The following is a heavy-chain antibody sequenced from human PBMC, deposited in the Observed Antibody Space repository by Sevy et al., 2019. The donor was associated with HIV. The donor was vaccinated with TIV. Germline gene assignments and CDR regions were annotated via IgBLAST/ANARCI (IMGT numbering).Heavy chain of an antibody. J-gene: IGHJ6*02. V-gene: IGHV3-21*01. Sequence: GGSLRLSCAASGFSFSGYSFNWVRQAPGKGLEWVSSIDTSSAYIYYADSVKGRFTISRDNAKNSLYLQMSSLRAEDTAVYSCARVNCTNGVCFQGYYYYGLDVWGQGTTVTVSS. CDR1: GFSFSGYS. CDR2: IDTSSAYI. D-gene: IGHD2-8*01. CDR3: ARVNCTNGVCFQGYYYYGLDV.